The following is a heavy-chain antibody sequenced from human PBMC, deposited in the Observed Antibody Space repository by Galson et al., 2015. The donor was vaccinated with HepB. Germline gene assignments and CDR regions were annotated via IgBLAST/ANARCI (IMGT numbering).Heavy chain of an antibody. CDR3: ARDTVGHYDSSGYYGY. D-gene: IGHD3-22*01. CDR2: IIPILGIA. CDR1: GGTSSSYT. J-gene: IGHJ4*02. V-gene: IGHV1-69*04. Sequence: SVKVSCKASGGTSSSYTISWVRQAPGQGLEWMGRIIPILGIANYAQKFQGRVTITADKSTSTAYMELSSLRSEDTAVYYCARDTVGHYDSSGYYGYWGQGTLVTVSS.